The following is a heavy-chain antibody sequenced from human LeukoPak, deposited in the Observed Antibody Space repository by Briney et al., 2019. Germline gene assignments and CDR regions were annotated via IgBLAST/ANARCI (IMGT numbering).Heavy chain of an antibody. CDR1: GGSFSGYY. V-gene: IGHV4-34*01. CDR2: INHSGST. D-gene: IGHD3-22*01. J-gene: IGHJ3*02. Sequence: SETLSLTCAVYGGSFSGYYWSWIRQPPGKGLEWIGEINHSGSTNYNPSLKSRVTISVDTSKNQFSLKLSSVTAADTAVYYCARLTNGFTYYYDSSGYELDAFDIWGQGTMVTVSS. CDR3: ARLTNGFTYYYDSSGYELDAFDI.